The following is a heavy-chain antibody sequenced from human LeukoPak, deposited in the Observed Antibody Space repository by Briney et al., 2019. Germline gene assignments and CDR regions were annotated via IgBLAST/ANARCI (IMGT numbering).Heavy chain of an antibody. D-gene: IGHD6-19*01. V-gene: IGHV4-59*01. CDR3: ARALDSSRRLNWFDP. CDR2: IYYSGST. CDR1: GGSISSYY. Sequence: SETLSLTCTVSGGSISSYYWSWIRQPPGKGLEWIGYIYYSGSTNYNPSLKSRVTISVDTSKNQFSLKLSSVTAADTAVYYCARALDSSRRLNWFDPWGQGTLVTVSS. J-gene: IGHJ5*02.